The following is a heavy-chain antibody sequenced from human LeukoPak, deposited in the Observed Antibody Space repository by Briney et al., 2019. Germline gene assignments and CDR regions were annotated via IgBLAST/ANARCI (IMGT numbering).Heavy chain of an antibody. Sequence: GASVKVSCKASGYTFSSYGITWVRQAPGQGLEWMGWISGYNGNTDYAQKLQGRVTMTTDTSTNTAYMEPTSLGSDDTAVYYCTRGSYSSSWYGYWGQGTLVTVSS. CDR3: TRGSYSSSWYGY. D-gene: IGHD6-13*01. J-gene: IGHJ4*02. V-gene: IGHV1-18*01. CDR1: GYTFSSYG. CDR2: ISGYNGNT.